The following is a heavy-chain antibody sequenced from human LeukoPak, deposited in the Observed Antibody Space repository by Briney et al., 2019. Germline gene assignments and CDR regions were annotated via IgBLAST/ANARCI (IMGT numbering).Heavy chain of an antibody. V-gene: IGHV3-21*01. D-gene: IGHD3-16*02. CDR2: ISSSSSYI. CDR3: ARWDVDYVWGSYRSHWFDP. J-gene: IGHJ5*02. Sequence: GGSLRLSCAASGFTFSSYSMNWVRQAPGKGLEWVSSISSSSSYIYYADSVKGRFTISRDNAKNSLYLQMNSLRAEDTAVYYCARWDVDYVWGSYRSHWFDPWGQGTLVTVSS. CDR1: GFTFSSYS.